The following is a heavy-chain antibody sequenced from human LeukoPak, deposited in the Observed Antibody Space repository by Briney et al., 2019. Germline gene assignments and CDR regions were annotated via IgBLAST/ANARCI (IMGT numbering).Heavy chain of an antibody. CDR2: IYYSGST. CDR3: ARDPTTMTTFFDS. J-gene: IGHJ4*02. D-gene: IGHD4-17*01. V-gene: IGHV4-59*01. CDR1: GGSISSYY. Sequence: PSETLSLTCTVSGGSISSYYWSWIRQPPGKGLEWIGYIYYSGSTNYNPSLKSRVTISVDTSKNQFSLKLSSVTAADTAVYYCARDPTTMTTFFDSWGQGTLVTVSS.